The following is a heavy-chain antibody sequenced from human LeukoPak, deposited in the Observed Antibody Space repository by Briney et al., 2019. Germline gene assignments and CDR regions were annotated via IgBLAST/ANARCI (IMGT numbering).Heavy chain of an antibody. J-gene: IGHJ4*02. CDR3: ARAFNPGIAAAGAGVLDY. D-gene: IGHD6-13*01. CDR1: GYTFTSYY. V-gene: IGHV1-46*01. CDR2: INPSGGST. Sequence: GASVKVSCKASGYTFTSYYMHWVRQAPGQGLEWMGIINPSGGSTSYAQKFQGRVTMTRDTSTSTVYMELSSLRSEDTAVYYCARAFNPGIAAAGAGVLDYWGQGTLVTVSS.